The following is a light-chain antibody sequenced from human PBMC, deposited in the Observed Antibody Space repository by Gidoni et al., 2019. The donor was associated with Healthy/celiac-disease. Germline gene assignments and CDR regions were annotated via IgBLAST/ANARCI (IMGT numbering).Light chain of an antibody. Sequence: DIQMTQSPSTLSASVGDRVTITCRASQSISSWLAWYQQKPGKAPKLLIYKASSLESGVPSRFSGSGSGTEFTLTISSLQPDDFATYYCQQYKSWPWTFGQGTKVEIK. CDR1: QSISSW. J-gene: IGKJ1*01. CDR3: QQYKSWPWT. CDR2: KAS. V-gene: IGKV1-5*03.